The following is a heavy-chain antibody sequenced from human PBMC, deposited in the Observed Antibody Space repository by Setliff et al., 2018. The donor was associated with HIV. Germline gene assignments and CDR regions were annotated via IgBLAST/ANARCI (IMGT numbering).Heavy chain of an antibody. D-gene: IGHD4-17*01. CDR3: ARLREGYFDL. CDR2: MSSRSPYI. J-gene: IGHJ2*01. Sequence: PGGSLRLSCAASGFTFSSYSMNWVRQAPGKGLEWVSSMSSRSPYIYYADSVKGRFIISRDNAKNSLFLQMNSLRAEDTAVYYCARLREGYFDLWGRGTLVTVS. CDR1: GFTFSSYS. V-gene: IGHV3-21*01.